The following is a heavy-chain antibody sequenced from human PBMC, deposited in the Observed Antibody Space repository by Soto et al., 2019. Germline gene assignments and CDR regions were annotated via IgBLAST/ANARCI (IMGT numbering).Heavy chain of an antibody. D-gene: IGHD3-16*01. CDR3: ARQTGGFGYYFDY. CDR2: VYYSGRT. CDR1: GGSISSNLYY. J-gene: IGHJ4*02. V-gene: IGHV4-39*01. Sequence: SETLSLTCTVSGGSISSNLYYWGWVRQPPGKGLEWIGAVYYSGRTWYNPSLNSRVIISVDTLRNQFSLNLRSVTASDTAVYYCARQTGGFGYYFDYWGQGALVTVSS.